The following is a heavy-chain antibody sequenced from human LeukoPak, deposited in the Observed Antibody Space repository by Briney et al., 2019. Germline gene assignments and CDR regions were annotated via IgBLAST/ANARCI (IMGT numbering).Heavy chain of an antibody. CDR3: ARAWGYDSFDI. CDR2: TSNDGTNK. Sequence: GGSLRLSCAASGFTLSSCGMHWVRQAPGKGLEWVAVTSNDGTNKYYADSVKGRLTISRDNSKNTVYLQINSLRAEDTAVYYCARAWGYDSFDIWGQGTMVTVSS. J-gene: IGHJ3*02. V-gene: IGHV3-30*03. D-gene: IGHD7-27*01. CDR1: GFTLSSCG.